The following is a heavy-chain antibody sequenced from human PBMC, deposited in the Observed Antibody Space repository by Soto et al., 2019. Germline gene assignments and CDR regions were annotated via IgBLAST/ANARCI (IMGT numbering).Heavy chain of an antibody. Sequence: QVQLVQSGAEVKKPGSSVKVSCKASGGTFSSYAISWVRQAPGQGPDWMGGIIPIFGTADYAQKFQGRVTITADESMSTAYRELSSLRSEDTAVYYCASHSSLTGYCISTRCYGYYYGMDVWGQGTTVTVSS. CDR2: IIPIFGTA. CDR1: GGTFSSYA. J-gene: IGHJ6*02. CDR3: ASHSSLTGYCISTRCYGYYYGMDV. D-gene: IGHD2-2*01. V-gene: IGHV1-69*12.